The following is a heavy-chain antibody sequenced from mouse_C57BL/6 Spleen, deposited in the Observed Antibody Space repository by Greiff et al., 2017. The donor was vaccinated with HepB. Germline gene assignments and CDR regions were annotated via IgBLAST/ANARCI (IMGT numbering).Heavy chain of an antibody. D-gene: IGHD1-1*01. CDR1: GFTFSDFY. Sequence: EVQGVESGGGLVQSGRSLRLSCATSGFTFSDFYMEWVRQAPGKGLEWIAASRNKANDYTTEYSASVKGRFIVSRDTSQSILYLQMNALRAEDTAIYYCARDNYGPGSAMDYWGQGTSVTVSS. CDR3: ARDNYGPGSAMDY. J-gene: IGHJ4*01. V-gene: IGHV7-1*01. CDR2: SRNKANDYTT.